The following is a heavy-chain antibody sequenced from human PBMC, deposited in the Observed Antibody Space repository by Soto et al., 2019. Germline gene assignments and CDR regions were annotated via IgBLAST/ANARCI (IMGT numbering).Heavy chain of an antibody. D-gene: IGHD6-13*01. CDR1: GYTFTSYG. Sequence: GASVKVSCKASGYTFTSYGISWVRQAPGQGLEWMGWISAYNGNTNYAQKLQGRVTMTTDTSTSTAYMELRSLRSDDTAVYYCERGGSSSSMHYYYYYYMDVWGKGTTVTVSS. CDR3: ERGGSSSSMHYYYYYYMDV. J-gene: IGHJ6*03. V-gene: IGHV1-18*01. CDR2: ISAYNGNT.